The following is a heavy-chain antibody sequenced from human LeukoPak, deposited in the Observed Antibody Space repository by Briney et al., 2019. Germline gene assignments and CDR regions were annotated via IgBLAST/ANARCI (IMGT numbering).Heavy chain of an antibody. CDR2: IKQDGSEK. Sequence: GGSLRLSCAASGFTLSSYWMSWVRQAPGKGLEWVANIKQDGSEKYYVDSVKGRFTISRDNAKNSLYLQMNSLRAEDTAVYYCARDFITYYDSSGYFDYWGQGTLVTVSS. CDR3: ARDFITYYDSSGYFDY. V-gene: IGHV3-7*01. D-gene: IGHD3-22*01. J-gene: IGHJ4*02. CDR1: GFTLSSYW.